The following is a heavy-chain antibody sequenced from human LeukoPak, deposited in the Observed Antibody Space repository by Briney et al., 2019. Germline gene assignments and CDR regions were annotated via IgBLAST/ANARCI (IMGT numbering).Heavy chain of an antibody. D-gene: IGHD4-17*01. CDR1: GFTFSDYA. Sequence: GGSLRLSCAASGFTFSDYAVSWVRQAPGKGLGWVSTISGGGDYTRYADSVQGRFTVSRDNSKNTVYLQMTSLRVEDTAVYHCAKDKRGGSDYVYFDYWGQGTLVTVSS. CDR2: ISGGGDYT. CDR3: AKDKRGGSDYVYFDY. V-gene: IGHV3-23*01. J-gene: IGHJ4*02.